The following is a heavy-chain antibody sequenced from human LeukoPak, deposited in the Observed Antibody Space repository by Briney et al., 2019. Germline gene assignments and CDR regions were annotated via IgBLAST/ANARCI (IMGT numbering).Heavy chain of an antibody. CDR3: ARDPQTYCSSTSCYDAFDI. CDR1: GGTFSSYA. Sequence: GASVKVSCKASGGTFSSYAISWVRQAPGQGLERMGGIIPIFGTANYAQKFQGRVTITTDESTSTAYMELSSLRSEDTAVYYCARDPQTYCSSTSCYDAFDIWGQGTMVTVSS. CDR2: IIPIFGTA. D-gene: IGHD2-2*01. V-gene: IGHV1-69*05. J-gene: IGHJ3*02.